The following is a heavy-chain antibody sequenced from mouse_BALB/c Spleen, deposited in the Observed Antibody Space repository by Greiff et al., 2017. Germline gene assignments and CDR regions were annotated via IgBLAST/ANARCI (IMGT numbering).Heavy chain of an antibody. CDR1: GFTFTDYY. J-gene: IGHJ3*01. CDR2: IRNKANGYTT. Sequence: EVKLVESGGGLVQPGGSLRLSCATSGFTFTDYYMSWVRQPPGKALEWLGFIRNKANGYTTEYSASVKGRFSISRDNSQSILYLQMNTLRAEDSATYYGARDGDWFAYWGQGTLVTVSA. CDR3: ARDGDWFAY. V-gene: IGHV7-3*02.